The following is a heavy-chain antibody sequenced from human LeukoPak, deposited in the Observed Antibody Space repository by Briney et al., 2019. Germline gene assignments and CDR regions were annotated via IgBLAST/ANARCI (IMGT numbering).Heavy chain of an antibody. CDR3: ARGGKYYDFWSGDHPYYYYYMDV. V-gene: IGHV4-4*09. J-gene: IGHJ6*03. CDR1: GGSISSYY. Sequence: PSETLSLTCTVSGGSISSYYWSWIRQPPGKGLEWIGYIYTSGSTNYNPSLKSRVTISVDTSKNQFSLKLSSVTAADTAVYYCARGGKYYDFWSGDHPYYYYYMDVWGKGTTVTVSS. D-gene: IGHD3-3*01. CDR2: IYTSGST.